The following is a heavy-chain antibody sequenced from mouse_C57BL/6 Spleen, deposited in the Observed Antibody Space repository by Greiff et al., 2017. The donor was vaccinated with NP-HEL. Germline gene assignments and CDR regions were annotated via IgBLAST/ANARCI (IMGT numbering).Heavy chain of an antibody. CDR1: GFTFSDYY. CDR2: INYDGSST. V-gene: IGHV5-16*01. CDR3: ARGGGDGSSRAWFAY. Sequence: EVQLVESEGGLVQPGSSMKLSCTASGFTFSDYYMAWVRQVPEKGLEWVANINYDGSSTYYLDSLKSRFIISRDNAKNILYLQRSSLKSEDTATYYCARGGGDGSSRAWFAYWGQGTLVTVSA. J-gene: IGHJ3*01. D-gene: IGHD2-3*01.